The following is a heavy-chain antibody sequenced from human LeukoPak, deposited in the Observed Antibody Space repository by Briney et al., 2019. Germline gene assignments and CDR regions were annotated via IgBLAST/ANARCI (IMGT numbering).Heavy chain of an antibody. CDR2: ISYDGSNK. CDR1: GFTFSSYG. J-gene: IGHJ4*02. D-gene: IGHD6-19*01. CDR3: AKDLSSGFPKNLNDY. Sequence: PGRSLRLSCAASGFTFSSYGMHWVRQAPGKGLEWVAVISYDGSNKYYADSVKGRFTISRDNSKNTLYLQMNSLRAEDTAVYYCAKDLSSGFPKNLNDYWGQGTLVTVSS. V-gene: IGHV3-30*18.